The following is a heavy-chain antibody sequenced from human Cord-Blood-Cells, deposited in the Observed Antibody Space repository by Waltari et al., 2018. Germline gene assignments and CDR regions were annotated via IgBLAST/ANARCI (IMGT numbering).Heavy chain of an antibody. CDR2: IIPILGIA. J-gene: IGHJ4*02. Sequence: QVQLVQSGAEVKKPGSSVKVSCKASGGTFSSYTISWVRQAPGQGLEWRGRIIPILGIANYAQKFQGRVTITADKSTSTAYMELSSLRSEDTAVYYCATRDPDYGGKGYYFDYWGQGTLVTVSS. CDR3: ATRDPDYGGKGYYFDY. V-gene: IGHV1-69*02. D-gene: IGHD4-17*01. CDR1: GGTFSSYT.